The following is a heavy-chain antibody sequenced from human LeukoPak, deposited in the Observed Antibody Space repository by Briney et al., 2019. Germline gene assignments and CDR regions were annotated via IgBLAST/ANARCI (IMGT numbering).Heavy chain of an antibody. Sequence: SETLSLTCTVAGGSISSYYWSWIRQPPGKGLEYIGYIYDSGSTNYNPSLKSRVTISIDTSKNQFSLKLSSVTAADTAVYYCARGHYYGSGSYSRFDCWGQGTLVTVSS. J-gene: IGHJ4*02. CDR1: GGSISSYY. V-gene: IGHV4-59*13. CDR3: ARGHYYGSGSYSRFDC. D-gene: IGHD3-10*01. CDR2: IYDSGST.